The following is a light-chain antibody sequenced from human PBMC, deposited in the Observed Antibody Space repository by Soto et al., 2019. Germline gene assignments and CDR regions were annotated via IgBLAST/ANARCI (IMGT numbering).Light chain of an antibody. V-gene: IGLV2-8*01. CDR1: SSDVGGYKY. Sequence: QSALTQPPSASGSPGQSVTISCTGTSSDVGGYKYVSWYQQHPGKAPKLMIYEVSKRPSGVPDRFSGSKSGNTASLTVSGRQAEDEADYYCSSYAGSNIVVFGGGTKLTVL. CDR3: SSYAGSNIVV. CDR2: EVS. J-gene: IGLJ2*01.